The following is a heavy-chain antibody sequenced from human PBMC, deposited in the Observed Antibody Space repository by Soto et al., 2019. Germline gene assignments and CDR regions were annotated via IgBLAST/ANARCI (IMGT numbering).Heavy chain of an antibody. CDR2: IVASGGIT. Sequence: PGGSLRLSCAASVVTFSSYPMSWFRQAPGQGLEWVSGIVASGGITYYADSVKGRFTISRDNSKNTLYLQMNSLRAEDTAAYYCAKNSAATIRVGYDYWGQGTLVTVSS. V-gene: IGHV3-23*01. J-gene: IGHJ4*02. D-gene: IGHD5-12*01. CDR3: AKNSAATIRVGYDY. CDR1: VVTFSSYP.